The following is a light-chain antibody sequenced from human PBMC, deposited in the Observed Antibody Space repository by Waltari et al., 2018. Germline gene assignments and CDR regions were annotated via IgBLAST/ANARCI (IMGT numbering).Light chain of an antibody. CDR3: SSYTSSGVV. J-gene: IGLJ2*01. CDR2: DVS. V-gene: IGLV2-14*01. Sequence: QSALTQPASVSGSPGQAIIISCTGTGSDVGGYDYVSWYQQYPGKAPRLIIYDVSNRPFGVSNRFSGSNSDNTASLTISGLQAEDESVYYCSSYTSSGVVFGGGTKLTVL. CDR1: GSDVGGYDY.